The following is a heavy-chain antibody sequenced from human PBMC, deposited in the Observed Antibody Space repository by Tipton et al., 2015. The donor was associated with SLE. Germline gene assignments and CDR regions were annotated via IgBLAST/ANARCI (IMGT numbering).Heavy chain of an antibody. CDR3: ASAVYYDFCLFDP. Sequence: TLSLTCTASGGSISSSSYYWGWIRQPPGKGLEWIGSIYYSGSTYYNPSLKSRVTISVDTSKNQFSLKLSSVTAADTAVYYCASAVYYDFCLFDPWGQGTLVTVSS. CDR1: GGSISSSSYY. J-gene: IGHJ5*02. CDR2: IYYSGST. D-gene: IGHD3-3*01. V-gene: IGHV4-39*01.